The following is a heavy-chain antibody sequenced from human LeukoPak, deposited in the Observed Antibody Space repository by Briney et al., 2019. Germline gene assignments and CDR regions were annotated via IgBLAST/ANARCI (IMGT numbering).Heavy chain of an antibody. CDR1: GYTFTSNY. J-gene: IGHJ6*03. CDR2: INPSGGST. D-gene: IGHD3-10*01. Sequence: ASVNVSCKASGYTFTSNYIHWVRQAPGQGLEWMGLINPSGGSTNYAQKFQGRVTITRDTSTSTVYMELSSLRSDDTAVYYCARGPRITMIRGGQWYYYMDVWGKGTTVTISS. CDR3: ARGPRITMIRGGQWYYYMDV. V-gene: IGHV1-46*01.